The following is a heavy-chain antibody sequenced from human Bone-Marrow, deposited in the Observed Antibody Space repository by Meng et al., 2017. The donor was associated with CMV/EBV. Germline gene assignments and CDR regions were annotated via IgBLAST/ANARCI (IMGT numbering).Heavy chain of an antibody. D-gene: IGHD5-24*01. CDR3: ARDEQEMATIRYYYYGMDV. CDR1: GFTFSSYA. V-gene: IGHV3-30-3*01. J-gene: IGHJ6*01. Sequence: GGSLRLSCAASGFTFSSYAMHWVRQAPGKGLEWVAVISYDGSNKYYADSVKGRFTISRDNSKNTLYLQMNSLRAEDTAVYCCARDEQEMATIRYYYYGMDVWGQGTTVTVSS. CDR2: ISYDGSNK.